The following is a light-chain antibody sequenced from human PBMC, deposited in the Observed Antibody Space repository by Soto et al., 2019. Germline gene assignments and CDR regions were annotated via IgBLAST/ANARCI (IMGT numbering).Light chain of an antibody. Sequence: QPVLTQSPSASASLGASVKLTCTLSSGHISYAIAWHQQQPEHGPRYLMKLNSDGSHSKGDGIPDRFSGSSSGAERYLTISSLQSEDEADYYCPTWGTGIVVFGGGTKLTVL. J-gene: IGLJ2*01. CDR3: PTWGTGIVV. V-gene: IGLV4-69*01. CDR2: LNSDGSH. CDR1: SGHISYA.